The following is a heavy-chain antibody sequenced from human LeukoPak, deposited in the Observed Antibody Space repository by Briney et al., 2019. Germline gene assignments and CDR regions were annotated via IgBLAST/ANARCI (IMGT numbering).Heavy chain of an antibody. CDR2: IHYSGNT. CDR1: GGSITSSLYY. CDR3: ARHGTPGTNLNWFDP. V-gene: IGHV4-39*07. J-gene: IGHJ5*02. D-gene: IGHD1-1*01. Sequence: PSETLSLTCTVSGGSITSSLYYGAWIRQPPGKGLEWIGSIHYSGNTYYNPSLKSRVTISVDTSKSQFSLKLSSVTAADTAVYYCARHGTPGTNLNWFDPWGQGTLVTVSS.